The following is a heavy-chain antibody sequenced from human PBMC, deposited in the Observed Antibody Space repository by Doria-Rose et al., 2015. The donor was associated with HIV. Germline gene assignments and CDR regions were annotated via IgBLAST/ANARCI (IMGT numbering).Heavy chain of an antibody. D-gene: IGHD6-13*01. Sequence: QESGPVLVKPTETLTLTCTVSGVSLSSPGMGVSWIRQPPGKALEWLSDIFSDDERSYKTSLQSRLTISSGTSKSQVVLTMTDMDPVGTATYYCARIKSSRWYHKYYFDFWGQGTLVIVSA. CDR3: ARIKSSRWYHKYYFDF. CDR2: IFSDDER. V-gene: IGHV2-26*01. J-gene: IGHJ4*02. CDR1: GVSLSSPGMG.